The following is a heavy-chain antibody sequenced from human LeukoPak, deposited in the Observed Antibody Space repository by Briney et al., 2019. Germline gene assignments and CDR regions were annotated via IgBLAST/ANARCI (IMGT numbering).Heavy chain of an antibody. CDR1: GYTFTSYG. J-gene: IGHJ6*02. CDR3: ARDPNYYGSGSYPWVHYYGMDV. Sequence: ASVKVSCKASGYTFTSYGISWVRQAPGQGLEWMGWISAYNGNTNYAQKLQGRVTMTTDTSTSTAYMELRSLRSDDTAVYYCARDPNYYGSGSYPWVHYYGMDVWGQGTTVTVSS. D-gene: IGHD3-10*01. CDR2: ISAYNGNT. V-gene: IGHV1-18*01.